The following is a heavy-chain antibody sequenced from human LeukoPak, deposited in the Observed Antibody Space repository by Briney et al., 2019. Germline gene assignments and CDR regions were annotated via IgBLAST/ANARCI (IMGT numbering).Heavy chain of an antibody. J-gene: IGHJ6*02. D-gene: IGHD6-19*01. Sequence: PGGSLRLSCAASGFTFSTYWMHWVRQAPGKGLVWVSRISGDGSVTTYADSVKGRFTISRDTAKNTLYLQVSSLRVEDTAVYYCASGAGTEYYGMDVWGQGTTVTVSS. V-gene: IGHV3-74*01. CDR1: GFTFSTYW. CDR3: ASGAGTEYYGMDV. CDR2: ISGDGSVT.